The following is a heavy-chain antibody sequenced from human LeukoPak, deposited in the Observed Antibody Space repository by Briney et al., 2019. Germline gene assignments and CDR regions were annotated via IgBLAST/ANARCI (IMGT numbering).Heavy chain of an antibody. D-gene: IGHD2-15*01. J-gene: IGHJ3*02. CDR1: GYTFTSYG. CDR3: ARAGYCSGGSCHTGAFDI. CDR2: ISPYNDNA. Sequence: ASVKVSCKASGYTFTSYGITWVRQAPGQGLKWMGWISPYNDNANYAQKLQGRVTMTTDTSTSTAYMELRSLRSDDTAVYYCARAGYCSGGSCHTGAFDIWGQGTMVTGSS. V-gene: IGHV1-18*01.